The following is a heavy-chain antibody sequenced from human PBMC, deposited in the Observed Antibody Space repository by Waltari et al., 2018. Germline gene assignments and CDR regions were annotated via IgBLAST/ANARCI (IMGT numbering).Heavy chain of an antibody. V-gene: IGHV3-74*01. J-gene: IGHJ6*02. Sequence: EEQLVESGGGLVQPGDSLRLSCAASGFTYSNHWMHWFRQAPGKGLGWVSRINGDGSTSNYADSVKGRFTISRDNTKKTLYLQMKRLRVEDTAVYYCARLAPKTYRSPVPGRDYYYGLDVWGQGTTVTVSS. CDR1: GFTYSNHW. CDR2: INGDGSTS. CDR3: ARLAPKTYRSPVPGRDYYYGLDV. D-gene: IGHD6-13*01.